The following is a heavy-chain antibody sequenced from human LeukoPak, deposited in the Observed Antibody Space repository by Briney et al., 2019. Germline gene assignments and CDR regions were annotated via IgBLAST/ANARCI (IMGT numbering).Heavy chain of an antibody. J-gene: IGHJ5*02. Sequence: SYTLSLTCSVSLRSIPIDSYYWPWIRQPARKGLDRGGRIHSSGSTNYNPSRNSRVTVSAYTSNNQFSLKLSSVTAADTAIYYCATSASSGSNYFDPWGQGILVTVSS. V-gene: IGHV4-61*02. D-gene: IGHD4/OR15-4a*01. CDR3: ATSASSGSNYFDP. CDR1: LRSIPIDSYY. CDR2: IHSSGST.